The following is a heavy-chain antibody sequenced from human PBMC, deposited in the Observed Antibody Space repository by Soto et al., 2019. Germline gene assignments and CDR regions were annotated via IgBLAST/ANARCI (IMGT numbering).Heavy chain of an antibody. Sequence: EMHLVESGGGLVQPGRSLRLSCAASGFDFDDYDMHWVRQAPGKGLEWISGITWNSNSIDYADSVKGRFTISRDNAKNSLYLQMNSLRTEDTALYYCAKERVRYLDAWGQGTLVTVSS. V-gene: IGHV3-9*01. CDR2: ITWNSNSI. D-gene: IGHD3-9*01. CDR3: AKERVRYLDA. CDR1: GFDFDDYD. J-gene: IGHJ5*02.